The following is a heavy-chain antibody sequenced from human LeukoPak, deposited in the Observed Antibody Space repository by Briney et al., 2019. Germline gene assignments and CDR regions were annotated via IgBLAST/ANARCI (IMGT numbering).Heavy chain of an antibody. Sequence: ASVKISCKASGYTFTSYYMHWVRQAPGQGLEWMGIINPSGGSTSYAQKFQGRVTMTRDTSTSTVYMELSSLRSEDTAVYYCARDDIFRYYFDYWGQGTLVTVSS. V-gene: IGHV1-46*01. CDR2: INPSGGST. D-gene: IGHD2-21*01. CDR3: ARDDIFRYYFDY. J-gene: IGHJ4*02. CDR1: GYTFTSYY.